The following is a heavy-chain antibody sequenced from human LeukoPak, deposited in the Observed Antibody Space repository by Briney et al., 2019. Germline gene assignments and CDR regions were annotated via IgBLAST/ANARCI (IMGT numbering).Heavy chain of an antibody. CDR2: IYYSGST. Sequence: PSETLSLTCTVSGGSISSSSYYWGWIRQPPGKGLEWIATIYYSGSTYYNPSLKSRVTISVDTSKNQLSLKLSSVTAADTAVYYCARLLRPYSYDSSGYFTTSFDFWGQGTMVTVSS. D-gene: IGHD3-22*01. J-gene: IGHJ3*01. CDR1: GGSISSSSYY. CDR3: ARLLRPYSYDSSGYFTTSFDF. V-gene: IGHV4-39*01.